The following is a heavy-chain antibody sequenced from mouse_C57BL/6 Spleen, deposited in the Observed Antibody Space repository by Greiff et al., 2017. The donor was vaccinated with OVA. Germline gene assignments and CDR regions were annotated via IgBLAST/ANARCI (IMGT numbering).Heavy chain of an antibody. CDR1: GYSITSGYD. D-gene: IGHD3-3*01. J-gene: IGHJ4*01. CDR3: ARDPGTGAMDY. V-gene: IGHV3-1*01. CDR2: ISYSGST. Sequence: DVKLQESGPGMVKPSQSLSLTCTVTGYSITSGYDWHWIRHFPGNKLEWMGYISYSGSTNYNPSLKSRISITHDTSKNHFFLKLNSVTTEDTATYYCARDPGTGAMDYWGQGTSVTVSS.